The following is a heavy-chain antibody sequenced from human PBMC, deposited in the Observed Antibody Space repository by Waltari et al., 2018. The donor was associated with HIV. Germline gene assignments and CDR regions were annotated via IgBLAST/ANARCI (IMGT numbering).Heavy chain of an antibody. J-gene: IGHJ6*02. Sequence: QVQLQESGPGLVKPSGTLSLTCAVSGGSITSSTWWSWVRQPPGKGLEWIGELYHSGSTNYSPSLKSRVTISLDKSKNQFYLKLSSVTAADTALYYCAGSRSSGSSVYYGMDVWGQGTTVTVSS. CDR2: LYHSGST. V-gene: IGHV4-4*02. D-gene: IGHD3-22*01. CDR1: GGSITSSTW. CDR3: AGSRSSGSSVYYGMDV.